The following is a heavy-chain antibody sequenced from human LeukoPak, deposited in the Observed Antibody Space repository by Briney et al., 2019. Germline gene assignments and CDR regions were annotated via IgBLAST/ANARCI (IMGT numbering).Heavy chain of an antibody. CDR2: IYPGDSDT. D-gene: IGHD3-10*01. CDR3: ARQGRRLYGSGGRGYYFDY. Sequence: GESLKISCKGSGYSFTSYWIGWVRQMPGKGLEWMGIIYPGDSDTRYSPSFQGQVTISADKSISTAYLQWSSLKASDTAMYYCARQGRRLYGSGGRGYYFDYWGQGTLVTVSS. CDR1: GYSFTSYW. J-gene: IGHJ4*02. V-gene: IGHV5-51*01.